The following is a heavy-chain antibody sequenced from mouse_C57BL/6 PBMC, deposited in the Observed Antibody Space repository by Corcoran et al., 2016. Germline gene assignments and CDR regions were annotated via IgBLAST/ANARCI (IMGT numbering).Heavy chain of an antibody. V-gene: IGHV9-3*01. Sequence: QIQLVQSGPALKNPGETVKISCKASGYTFTTYGMSWVKQAPGQGLKWMGWINTYSGVPTYADDFKGRFAFSLETSASTAYLQINNLKNEDTATYFCARGHYYGSSYLDYWGQGTTLTVSS. D-gene: IGHD1-1*01. CDR1: GYTFTTYG. CDR2: INTYSGVP. CDR3: ARGHYYGSSYLDY. J-gene: IGHJ2*01.